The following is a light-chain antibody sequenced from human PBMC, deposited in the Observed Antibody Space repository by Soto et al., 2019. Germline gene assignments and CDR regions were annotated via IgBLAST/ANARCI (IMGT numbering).Light chain of an antibody. V-gene: IGKV1-9*01. CDR3: QQLNSYPPWT. Sequence: GDRVTITCRASQSISSYLNWYQQKPGKAPKLLIYAASTLHSGVPSRFSGSGSGTDFTLTISSLQPEDFATYYCQQLNSYPPWTFGQGTKVDIK. CDR1: QSISSY. J-gene: IGKJ1*01. CDR2: AAS.